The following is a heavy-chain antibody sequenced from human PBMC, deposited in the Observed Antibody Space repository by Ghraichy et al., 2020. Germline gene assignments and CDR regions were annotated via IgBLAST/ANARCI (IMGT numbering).Heavy chain of an antibody. D-gene: IGHD1-14*01. Sequence: GGSLRLSCAASGFTFSSYAMSWVRQAPGKGLEWVSAISGSGGSTYYADSVKGRFTISRDNAKNSLYLQMNSLRVEDTALYYCAKDTGRTRNTFLYSYYYGMDFWGQGTTVTVSS. J-gene: IGHJ6*02. CDR2: ISGSGGST. CDR3: AKDTGRTRNTFLYSYYYGMDF. V-gene: IGHV3-23*01. CDR1: GFTFSSYA.